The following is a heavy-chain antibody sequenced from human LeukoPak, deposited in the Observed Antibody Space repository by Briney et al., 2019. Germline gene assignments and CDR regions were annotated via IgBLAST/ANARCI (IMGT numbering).Heavy chain of an antibody. Sequence: PGGSLRLSCAASGLTFSSYALAWVRQAPGKGLEWVSAISGSGGTTYYADSVKGHFTISRDNSKNTLYLQMNSLRAEDTAVYYRAKNFYGDYNFFFDYWGQGTLVTVSS. V-gene: IGHV3-23*01. CDR2: ISGSGGTT. D-gene: IGHD4-17*01. J-gene: IGHJ4*02. CDR1: GLTFSSYA. CDR3: AKNFYGDYNFFFDY.